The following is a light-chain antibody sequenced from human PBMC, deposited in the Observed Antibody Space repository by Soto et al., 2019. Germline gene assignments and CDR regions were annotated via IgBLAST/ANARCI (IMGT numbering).Light chain of an antibody. CDR1: RSNIGNYA. Sequence: QSVLTQSPSASATPGQRVTISCSGGRSNIGNYAVNWYQQHPGTAPTLLIFRNHQRPSGVPDRFSGSKSGTSASLAISGPQSEDEADYYCAAWNDSLRAFVFGGGTKVTVL. CDR2: RNH. V-gene: IGLV1-44*01. CDR3: AAWNDSLRAFV. J-gene: IGLJ2*01.